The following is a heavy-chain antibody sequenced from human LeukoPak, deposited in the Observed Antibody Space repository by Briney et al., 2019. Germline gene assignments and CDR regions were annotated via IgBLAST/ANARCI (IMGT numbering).Heavy chain of an antibody. CDR3: ATSLDSSGYNFDY. Sequence: ASVKVSCKASGGTFSSYAISWVRQAPGQGLEWMGGIIPIFGTANYAQKFQGRVTITADESTSTAYMELSSLRSEDTAVYYCATSLDSSGYNFDYWGQGTLVTVSS. CDR1: GGTFSSYA. D-gene: IGHD3-22*01. V-gene: IGHV1-69*13. J-gene: IGHJ4*02. CDR2: IIPIFGTA.